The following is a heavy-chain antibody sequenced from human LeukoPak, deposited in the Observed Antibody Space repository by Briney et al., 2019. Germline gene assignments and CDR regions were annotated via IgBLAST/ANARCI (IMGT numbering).Heavy chain of an antibody. V-gene: IGHV1-18*01. CDR1: GYTFTSYG. D-gene: IGHD3-9*01. J-gene: IGHJ5*02. Sequence: GASVKVSCKASGYTFTSYGISWVRQAPGQGLEWMGWISAYNGNTNYAQKLQGRVTMTTDTSTSTAYMELRSLRSDDTAVYYCARRDYDILTGYYNWFDPWGQGTLVTVSS. CDR2: ISAYNGNT. CDR3: ARRDYDILTGYYNWFDP.